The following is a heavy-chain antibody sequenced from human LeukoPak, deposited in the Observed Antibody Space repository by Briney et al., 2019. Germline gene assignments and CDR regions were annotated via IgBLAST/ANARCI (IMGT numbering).Heavy chain of an antibody. Sequence: GGSLRLSCVASGFTFSNFAISWVRQAPGKGLDWASAISGSGLSTYYADSVKGRFTISRDNSKNTIYLQMNDLRAEDTALYYCAKRGGFDSSGYYQPPEDFWGQGTRVTVSS. CDR2: ISGSGLST. J-gene: IGHJ4*02. CDR1: GFTFSNFA. V-gene: IGHV3-23*01. D-gene: IGHD3-22*01. CDR3: AKRGGFDSSGYYQPPEDF.